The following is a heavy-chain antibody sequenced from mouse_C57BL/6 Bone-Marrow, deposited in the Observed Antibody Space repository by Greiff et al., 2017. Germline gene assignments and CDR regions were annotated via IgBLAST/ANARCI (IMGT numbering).Heavy chain of an antibody. D-gene: IGHD1-1*01. Sequence: VQLQESGAELARPGASVKLSCKASGYTFTSYGISWVKQRPGQGLEWIGELYPRSGNTYYNEKFKGKDTLTADKSSSTAYMELRSLTCEDSAVSVCASDYDSSPVYAMDYWGQGTSVTVAS. J-gene: IGHJ4*01. CDR3: ASDYDSSPVYAMDY. CDR1: GYTFTSYG. V-gene: IGHV1-81*01. CDR2: LYPRSGNT.